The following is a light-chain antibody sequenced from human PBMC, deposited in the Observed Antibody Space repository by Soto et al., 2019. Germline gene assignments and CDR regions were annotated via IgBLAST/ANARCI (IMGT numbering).Light chain of an antibody. V-gene: IGLV2-14*01. Sequence: QSVLTQPASVSGSPGQSITISCTGNSSDVGGYNYVSWYQQHPGKAPKLMIYDVSNRPSGVSNRFSGSKSGNTASLTISGLQAEDEAGYYCSSYTSSSTLVVFGGGTQLTVL. CDR1: SSDVGGYNY. CDR3: SSYTSSSTLVV. CDR2: DVS. J-gene: IGLJ2*01.